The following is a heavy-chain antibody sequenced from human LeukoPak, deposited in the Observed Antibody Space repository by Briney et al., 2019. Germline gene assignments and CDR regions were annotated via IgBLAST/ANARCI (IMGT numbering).Heavy chain of an antibody. J-gene: IGHJ2*01. Sequence: SETLSLTCTVSGGSISSYYWSWIRQPPGKGLEWIGYIYYSGSTNYNPSLKSRVTISVDTSKNQFSLKLSSVTAADTAVYHCARAMLAAYFDLWGRGTLVTVSS. CDR3: ARAMLAAYFDL. D-gene: IGHD3-10*02. CDR2: IYYSGST. CDR1: GGSISSYY. V-gene: IGHV4-59*01.